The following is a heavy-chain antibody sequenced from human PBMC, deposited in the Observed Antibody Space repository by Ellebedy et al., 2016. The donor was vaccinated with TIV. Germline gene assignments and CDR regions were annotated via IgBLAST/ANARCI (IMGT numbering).Heavy chain of an antibody. Sequence: GESLKISCAASGFTFSSYSMNWVRQAPGKGLEWVSYISSSSSTIYYADSVKGRFTISRDNAKNSLYLQMNSLRDEDTAVYYCARELLWFGEFYDAFDIWGQGTMVTVSS. V-gene: IGHV3-48*02. D-gene: IGHD3-10*01. CDR2: ISSSSSTI. CDR1: GFTFSSYS. CDR3: ARELLWFGEFYDAFDI. J-gene: IGHJ3*02.